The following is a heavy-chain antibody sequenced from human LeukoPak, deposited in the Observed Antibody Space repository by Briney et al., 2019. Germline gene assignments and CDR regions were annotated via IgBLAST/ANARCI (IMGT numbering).Heavy chain of an antibody. CDR1: GGSFSGYF. J-gene: IGHJ4*02. D-gene: IGHD3-10*01. CDR3: ARKYYYASGIYSDF. CDR2: IYDSGTM. V-gene: IGHV4-34*01. Sequence: SETLSLTCAVYGGSFSGYFWGWIRQPPGKGLEWIGEIYDSGTMNYNPSLKSRVTMSVDTSKNQFSLRLNSVTAADTAVYYCARKYYYASGIYSDFWGQGTLVTVSS.